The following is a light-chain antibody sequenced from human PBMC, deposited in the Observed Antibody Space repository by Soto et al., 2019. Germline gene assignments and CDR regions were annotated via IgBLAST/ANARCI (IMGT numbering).Light chain of an antibody. CDR1: TSNIANNY. J-gene: IGLJ2*01. Sequence: QSVLTQPPSVSAAPGQEVSISCSGGTSNIANNYVSWYQQFPGTAPKRLIYDNNKRPSGTADRFSAFKSGTSATLAITGLQTGDEADYYCATLDSSLSAIVFGGGTKVTVL. CDR2: DNN. CDR3: ATLDSSLSAIV. V-gene: IGLV1-51*01.